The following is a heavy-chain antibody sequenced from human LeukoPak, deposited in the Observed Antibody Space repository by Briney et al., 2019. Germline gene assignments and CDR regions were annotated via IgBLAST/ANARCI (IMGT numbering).Heavy chain of an antibody. V-gene: IGHV3-23*01. CDR2: INGIGGST. CDR1: GFTFSNYA. CDR3: AKPARTDYADY. J-gene: IGHJ4*02. Sequence: GGSLRLSCAASGFTFSNYAMNWVRQAPGKGLEWVSSINGIGGSTYYADPVKGRFTISRDNSKNTLDLQMNSLRAEDTAVYYCAKPARTDYADYWGQGTLVTVSS. D-gene: IGHD1-14*01.